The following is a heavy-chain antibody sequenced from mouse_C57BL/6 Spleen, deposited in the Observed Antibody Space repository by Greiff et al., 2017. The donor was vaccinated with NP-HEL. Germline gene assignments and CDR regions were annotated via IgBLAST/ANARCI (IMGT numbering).Heavy chain of an antibody. J-gene: IGHJ4*01. D-gene: IGHD2-4*01. V-gene: IGHV5-17*01. CDR2: FSVGGSTI. CDR1: GFTFSTYG. CDR3: AKIYYDYEDAMDY. Sequence: EVRRVGSGGALLKPEGSLKLSFAASGFTFSTYGCHWVRKPPKRGLKWFASFSVGGSTIYYADKVKGRFTISRDNAKNTLCLQMTSLRSEDTAMYYCAKIYYDYEDAMDYWGQGTSVTVSS.